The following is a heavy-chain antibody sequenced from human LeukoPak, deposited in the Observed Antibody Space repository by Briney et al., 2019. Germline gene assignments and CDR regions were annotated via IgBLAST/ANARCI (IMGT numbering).Heavy chain of an antibody. V-gene: IGHV3-30*18. D-gene: IGHD2-21*02. CDR2: ISYDESSK. CDR3: AKDRLEVTAPKAYFDY. J-gene: IGHJ4*02. Sequence: GGSLRLSCAASGFTLSSNGMHWVRQAPGKGLEWVAFISYDESSKYYADSVKGRFTVSRDNSKNTLYLQMNSLRTEDTAVYYCAKDRLEVTAPKAYFDYWGQGTLVTVSS. CDR1: GFTLSSNG.